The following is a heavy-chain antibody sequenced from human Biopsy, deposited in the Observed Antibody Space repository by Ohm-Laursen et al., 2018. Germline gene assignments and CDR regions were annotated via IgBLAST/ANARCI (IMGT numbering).Heavy chain of an antibody. D-gene: IGHD4-23*01. J-gene: IGHJ1*01. CDR3: ARGSNEYGGLYFPH. CDR2: ISHTGYT. CDR1: GGSFTGHY. V-gene: IGHV4-59*11. Sequence: GTLSLTYTVSGGSFTGHYWTWIRQPPGKGLEWIGHISHTGYTSYKSSLKSRVTISLDTSRKHFSLRLTSLAAADTAVYYCARGSNEYGGLYFPHWGQGTLVTVSP.